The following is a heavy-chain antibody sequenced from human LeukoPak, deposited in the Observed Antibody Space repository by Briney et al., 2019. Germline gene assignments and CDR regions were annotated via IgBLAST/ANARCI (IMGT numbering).Heavy chain of an antibody. J-gene: IGHJ2*01. Sequence: GEALKISFKGSGYSFTSYWIGWVRQRPGKGLEWRGIIYPGESDTRYSPSFQGQVTISADKSISTAYLQWSTLKASDTAMYYCARRNDWYFDLWGRGTLVTVSS. V-gene: IGHV5-51*01. CDR2: IYPGESDT. CDR1: GYSFTSYW. D-gene: IGHD2-21*01. CDR3: ARRNDWYFDL.